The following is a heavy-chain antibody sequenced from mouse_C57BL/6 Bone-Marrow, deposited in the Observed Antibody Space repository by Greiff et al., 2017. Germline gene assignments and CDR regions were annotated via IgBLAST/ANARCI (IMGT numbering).Heavy chain of an antibody. CDR1: GYTFTSYV. V-gene: IGHV1-14*01. CDR2: IYPYNDGT. D-gene: IGHD1-1*01. Sequence: VHVKQSGPELVKPGASVKMSCKASGYTFTSYVMHWVKQKPGQGLEWIGYIYPYNDGTKYNEKFKGKATLTSDKSSSTAYMELSSLTSEDSAVYYCARKIYYGNAMDYWGQGTSVTVSS. J-gene: IGHJ4*01. CDR3: ARKIYYGNAMDY.